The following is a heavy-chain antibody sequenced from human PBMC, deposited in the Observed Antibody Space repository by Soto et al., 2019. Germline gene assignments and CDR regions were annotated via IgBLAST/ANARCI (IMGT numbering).Heavy chain of an antibody. CDR1: GFTFSSYA. CDR3: ANDTNSGGILYYFES. J-gene: IGHJ4*02. Sequence: GGSLRLSCAASGFTFSSYAMSWVRQAPGKGLEWVSSISTYGGGTYYADPVKGRFTISRDNSNNTLFLQMNSLRAEDTAIYYCANDTNSGGILYYFESWGQGTLVTVSS. D-gene: IGHD6-19*01. V-gene: IGHV3-23*01. CDR2: ISTYGGGT.